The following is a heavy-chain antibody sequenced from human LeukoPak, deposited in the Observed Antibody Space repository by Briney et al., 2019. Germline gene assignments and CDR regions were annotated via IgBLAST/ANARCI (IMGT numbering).Heavy chain of an antibody. D-gene: IGHD3-22*01. CDR1: GGSFSGYY. V-gene: IGHV4-34*01. CDR3: ARGVNYYDSSGYYTGHYMDV. CDR2: INHSGST. Sequence: SETLSLTCAVYGGSFSGYYWSWIRQPPGKGLEWIGEINHSGSTNYNPSLKSRVTISVDTSKNQFSLKLSFVTAADTAVYYCARGVNYYDSSGYYTGHYMDVWGKGTTVTVSS. J-gene: IGHJ6*03.